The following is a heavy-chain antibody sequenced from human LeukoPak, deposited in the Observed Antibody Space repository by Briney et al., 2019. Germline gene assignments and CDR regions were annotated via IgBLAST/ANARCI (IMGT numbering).Heavy chain of an antibody. CDR1: GYSISSGYY. J-gene: IGHJ4*02. Sequence: SETVSLTCTVSGYSISSGYYWGWIRQPPGKGLEWIGSIYHSGSTYYNPSLKSRVTISVDTSKNQFSLKLSSVTAADTAVYYCASRWSGYKQGFDYWGQGTLVTVSS. D-gene: IGHD3-3*01. CDR2: IYHSGST. V-gene: IGHV4-38-2*02. CDR3: ASRWSGYKQGFDY.